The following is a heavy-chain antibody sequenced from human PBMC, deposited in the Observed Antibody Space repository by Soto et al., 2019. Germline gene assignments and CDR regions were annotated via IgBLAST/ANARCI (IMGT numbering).Heavy chain of an antibody. CDR1: GGTFRTAA. V-gene: IGHV1-69*12. CDR3: ARDNDRPQLVGNYYDILDG. D-gene: IGHD2-8*01. Sequence: QVQLEQSGAEVKKPGASVKVSCKASGGTFRTAAISWVRQAPGQGLEWMGGIKPVFSTPDYAQKFQGRVTITADESTNTAYMALSGLRSDETAVYYCARDNDRPQLVGNYYDILDGWGQGNTITVSS. J-gene: IGHJ6*02. CDR2: IKPVFSTP.